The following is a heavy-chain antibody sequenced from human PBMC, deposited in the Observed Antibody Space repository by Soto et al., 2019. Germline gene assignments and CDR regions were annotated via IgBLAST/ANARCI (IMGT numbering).Heavy chain of an antibody. V-gene: IGHV3-23*01. CDR2: ITGSGGST. CDR1: GFTFSNYA. CDR3: AKDGNSGPYSAPAWVDY. J-gene: IGHJ4*02. Sequence: HPGGSLRLSCAASGFTFSNYAMTWVRQAPGKGLQWVSTITGSGGSTYYADSVKGRFTMSRDNSKNTLYLQMNSLRAEDTALYYCAKDGNSGPYSAPAWVDYWGQGTLVTVSS. D-gene: IGHD1-26*01.